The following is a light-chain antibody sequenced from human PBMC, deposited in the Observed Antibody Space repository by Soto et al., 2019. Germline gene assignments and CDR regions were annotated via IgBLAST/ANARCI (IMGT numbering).Light chain of an antibody. J-gene: IGKJ1*01. V-gene: IGKV3-20*01. CDR1: QSVRSDY. CDR2: GAH. CDR3: QQYGSIPRT. Sequence: VLTQSPGTLSVSPGERAALSCRAIQSVRSDYVAWYQQKPGQAPRLLIFGAHSRATGIPDRFSGSGSGTDFTLTISRLEPEDFAAYYCQQYGSIPRTFGQGTKVDIK.